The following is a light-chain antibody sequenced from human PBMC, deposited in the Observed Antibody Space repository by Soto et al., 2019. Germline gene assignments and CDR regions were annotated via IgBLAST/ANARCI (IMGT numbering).Light chain of an antibody. J-gene: IGKJ1*01. CDR2: DSS. Sequence: DIQMTQSRSSLSASAGDRVTITCRASQSIGRFLAWYQHQPGKAPKLLIYDSSTLESGVPSRFSGTGSGTEFTFSITSLQPEDFGTYYCQQCYMGWTFGQGTKVDI. V-gene: IGKV1-5*01. CDR3: QQCYMGWT. CDR1: QSIGRF.